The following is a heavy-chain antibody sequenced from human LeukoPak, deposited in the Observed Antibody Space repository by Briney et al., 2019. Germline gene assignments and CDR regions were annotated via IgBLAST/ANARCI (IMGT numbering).Heavy chain of an antibody. CDR1: GFTFSSHG. D-gene: IGHD3-22*01. CDR3: AKDYDSSGWAAFDI. CDR2: ISYDGSNK. J-gene: IGHJ3*02. V-gene: IGHV3-30*18. Sequence: GGSLRLSCAASGFTFSSHGMHWVRQAPGKGLEWVAVISYDGSNKYFADSVKGRFTISRDNSKNTLYLQMNSLRAEDTAVYYCAKDYDSSGWAAFDIWGQGTMVTVSS.